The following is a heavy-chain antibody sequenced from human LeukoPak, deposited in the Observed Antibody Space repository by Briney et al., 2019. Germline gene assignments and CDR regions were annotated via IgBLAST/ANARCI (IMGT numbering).Heavy chain of an antibody. V-gene: IGHV3-23*01. J-gene: IGHJ4*02. CDR2: ISGSGGST. CDR3: AKAPLIVATADYFDY. CDR1: GFTFSSYA. Sequence: GGSLRLSCAASGFTFSSYAMNLVRQAPGKGLEWVSVISGSGGSTYYADSVTGRFTISRDNSKNTLYLQMNSLRAEDTAVYYCAKAPLIVATADYFDYWGQGTLVTVSS. D-gene: IGHD5-12*01.